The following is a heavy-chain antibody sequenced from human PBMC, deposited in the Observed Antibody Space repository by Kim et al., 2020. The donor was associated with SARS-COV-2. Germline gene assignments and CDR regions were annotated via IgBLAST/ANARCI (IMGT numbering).Heavy chain of an antibody. V-gene: IGHV4-59*08. D-gene: IGHD6-19*01. J-gene: IGHJ2*01. CDR3: ARQPGIAVAGDWYFDL. Sequence: SLKSRVTIPVDTAKNQCSLKLSSVTAADTAVYYCARQPGIAVAGDWYFDLWGRGTLVTVSS.